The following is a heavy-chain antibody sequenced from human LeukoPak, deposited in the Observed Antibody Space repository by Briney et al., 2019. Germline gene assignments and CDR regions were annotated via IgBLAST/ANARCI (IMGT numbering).Heavy chain of an antibody. CDR2: ISYDGSNK. CDR1: GSTFSSYA. J-gene: IGHJ5*02. V-gene: IGHV3-30*01. D-gene: IGHD2-2*01. Sequence: PGGSLRLSCAASGSTFSSYAMHWVRQAPGKGLEWVAVISYDGSNKYYADSVKGRFTISRDNSKNTLYLQMNSLRAEDTAVYYCARDGCSSTSCYFIPFDPWGQGTLVNVSS. CDR3: ARDGCSSTSCYFIPFDP.